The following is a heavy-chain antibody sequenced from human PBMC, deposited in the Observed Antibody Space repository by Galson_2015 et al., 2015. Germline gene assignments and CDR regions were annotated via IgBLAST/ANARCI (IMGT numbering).Heavy chain of an antibody. V-gene: IGHV3-48*03. Sequence: SLRLSCAASGFTFSGYEMNWVRQAPGRGLEWVSYISSSGSSIHYADSVKGRFTISRDNAKNSLYLQMNSLRAEDTAVCYCARAIVVDAFDIWGQGTMVTVSS. D-gene: IGHD2-21*01. J-gene: IGHJ3*02. CDR2: ISSSGSSI. CDR1: GFTFSGYE. CDR3: ARAIVVDAFDI.